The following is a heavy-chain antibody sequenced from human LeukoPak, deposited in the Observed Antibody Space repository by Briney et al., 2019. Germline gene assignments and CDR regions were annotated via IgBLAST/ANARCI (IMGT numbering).Heavy chain of an antibody. J-gene: IGHJ6*02. Sequence: SETLSLTCTVSGGSISSSSYYWGWIRQPPGKGLEWIGEINHSGSTNYNPSLKSRVTISVDTSKNQFSLKLSSVTAADTAVYYCARGLRHTIYYYYGMDVWGQGTTVTVSS. D-gene: IGHD3-10*01. V-gene: IGHV4-39*07. CDR1: GGSISSSSYY. CDR2: INHSGST. CDR3: ARGLRHTIYYYYGMDV.